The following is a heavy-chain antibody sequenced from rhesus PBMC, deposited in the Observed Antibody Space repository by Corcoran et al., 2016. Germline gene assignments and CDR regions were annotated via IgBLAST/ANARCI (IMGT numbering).Heavy chain of an antibody. J-gene: IGHJ4*01. V-gene: IGHV4-127*01. D-gene: IGHD5-24*01. Sequence: QVQLQESGPGLVKPSETLSLTCAVSGYSISSGYGWGWIRQPPGKGLEWIGQVSGGSGSTYYTPHLKSRVTVSKDTAKNQFCLKLSSVTAADTAVYYCARVADGGGYRDWGQGVLVTVSS. CDR1: GYSISSGYG. CDR3: ARVADGGGYRD. CDR2: VSGGSGST.